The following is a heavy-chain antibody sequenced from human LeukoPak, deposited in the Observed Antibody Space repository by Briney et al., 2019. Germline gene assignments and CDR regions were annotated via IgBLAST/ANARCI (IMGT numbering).Heavy chain of an antibody. CDR2: ISWNGGTI. Sequence: GGPLRLSCAASGFAFADFAMHWVRQAPGKGLEWVSGISWNGGTIGHADSVKGRFTISRDNAKNSLYLRMNSLRVEDTALYYCAKGSTSSGYDLADYWGLGTLVIVSS. CDR3: AKGSTSSGYDLADY. J-gene: IGHJ4*02. V-gene: IGHV3-9*01. D-gene: IGHD5-12*01. CDR1: GFAFADFA.